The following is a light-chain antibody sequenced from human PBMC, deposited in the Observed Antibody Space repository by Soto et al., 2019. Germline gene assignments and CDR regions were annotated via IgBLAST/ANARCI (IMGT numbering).Light chain of an antibody. CDR1: QSITIY. CDR3: QQYGSSGT. Sequence: DIQMTQSPSSLSASVGDRVTITCRASQSITIYLNWYQQKPGEAPNLLIFGASTLHSGVPSTFSGSGSGTDFTLTISRLEPEDFAVYYCQQYGSSGTFGQGTKVDIK. CDR2: GAS. J-gene: IGKJ1*01. V-gene: IGKV1-39*01.